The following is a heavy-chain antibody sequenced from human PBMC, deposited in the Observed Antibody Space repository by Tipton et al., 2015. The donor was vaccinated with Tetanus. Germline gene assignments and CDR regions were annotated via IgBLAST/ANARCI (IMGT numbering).Heavy chain of an antibody. CDR1: GFTFSSYS. CDR2: ISGDGNGR. Sequence: SLRLSCAASGFTFSSYSMNWVRQAPGKGLEWVAGISGDGNGRFYADSVKGRFSISRDNSKDTLYLQMNSLRVEDTAIYYCAKYGWNGVTWGQGTLVTVSS. D-gene: IGHD1-1*01. CDR3: AKYGWNGVT. V-gene: IGHV3-23*01. J-gene: IGHJ5*02.